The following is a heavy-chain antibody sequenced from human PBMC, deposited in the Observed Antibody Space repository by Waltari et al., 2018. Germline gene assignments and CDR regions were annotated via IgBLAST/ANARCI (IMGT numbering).Heavy chain of an antibody. J-gene: IGHJ4*02. V-gene: IGHV4-34*01. CDR1: GGSFRGYY. CDR3: ARRRGGYYYGSGSYYNFDY. D-gene: IGHD3-10*01. CDR2: INHSGST. Sequence: QVQLQQWGAGLLKPSETLSLTCAVYGGSFRGYYWSWIRQPPGKGLEWIGEINHSGSTNYNPSLKSRVTISVDTSKNQFSLKLSSVTAADTAVYYCARRRGGYYYGSGSYYNFDYWGQGTLVTVSS.